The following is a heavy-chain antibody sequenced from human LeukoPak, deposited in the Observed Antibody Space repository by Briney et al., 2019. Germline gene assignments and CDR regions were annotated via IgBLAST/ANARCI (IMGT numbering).Heavy chain of an antibody. CDR3: ARDLGYCSSTSCYHDAFDI. V-gene: IGHV1-18*01. CDR2: TRAYNGNT. D-gene: IGHD2-2*01. Sequence: ASVKVSCKASGYTFTSYGISWVRQAPGQGLEWKGWTRAYNGNTNYAQKLRGRVTMTTDTSTRTAYMELRSLRSDDTAVYYCARDLGYCSSTSCYHDAFDIWGQGTMVTVSS. J-gene: IGHJ3*02. CDR1: GYTFTSYG.